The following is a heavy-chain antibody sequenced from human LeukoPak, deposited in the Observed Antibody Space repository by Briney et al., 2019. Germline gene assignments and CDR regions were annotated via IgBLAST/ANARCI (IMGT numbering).Heavy chain of an antibody. CDR1: GFTFSSYG. Sequence: PGGSLRLSCAASGFTFSSYGMHWVRQAPGKGLEWVAFIRYDGSNKYYADSVKGRFTISRDNSKNTLYLQMNSLRAEDTAVYYCAKELILWFGELSLPFDYWGQGTLVTVSS. CDR2: IRYDGSNK. D-gene: IGHD3-10*01. J-gene: IGHJ4*02. V-gene: IGHV3-30*02. CDR3: AKELILWFGELSLPFDY.